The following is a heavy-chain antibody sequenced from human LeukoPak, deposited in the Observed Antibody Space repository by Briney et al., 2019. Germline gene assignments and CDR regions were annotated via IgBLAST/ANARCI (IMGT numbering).Heavy chain of an antibody. J-gene: IGHJ4*02. CDR2: ISGSGFT. CDR1: GFPFSTND. CDR3: ARGLYSSSP. V-gene: IGHV3-23*01. D-gene: IGHD6-6*01. Sequence: GGSLRLSCAASGFPFSTNDMTWVRQAPGKGLEWVSAISGSGFTYYADSVKGRFTISRDNSKNTLYLQMNSLRAEDTAVYYCARGLYSSSPWGQGTLVTVSS.